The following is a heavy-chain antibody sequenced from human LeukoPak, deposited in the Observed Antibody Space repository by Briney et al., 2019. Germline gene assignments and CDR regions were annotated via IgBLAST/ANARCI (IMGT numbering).Heavy chain of an antibody. CDR3: ARADEGGILDY. CDR2: INPSGGST. D-gene: IGHD2-15*01. V-gene: IGHV1-18*01. CDR1: GYTFINYG. J-gene: IGHJ4*02. Sequence: ASVKVSFKASGYTFINYGFSWVRQAPGQGLEWMGIINPSGGSTSYAQKFQGRVTMTTDTSTSTAYMELRSLRSDDTAVYYCARADEGGILDYWGQGTLVTVSS.